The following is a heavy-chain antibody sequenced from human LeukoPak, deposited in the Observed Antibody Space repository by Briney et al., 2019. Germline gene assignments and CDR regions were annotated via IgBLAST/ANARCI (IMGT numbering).Heavy chain of an antibody. J-gene: IGHJ5*02. CDR2: LYYSRDT. CDR1: GGSINNYY. CDR3: ARMLGDYYDSSGYDNWFDP. Sequence: SETLSLTCTVSGGSINNYYWSWIRQPPGKGLEWIGYLYYSRDTNYNPSLKSRVTISVDTSKNQFSLKLSSVTAADTAVYYCARMLGDYYDSSGYDNWFDPWGQGTLVTVSS. D-gene: IGHD3-22*01. V-gene: IGHV4-59*01.